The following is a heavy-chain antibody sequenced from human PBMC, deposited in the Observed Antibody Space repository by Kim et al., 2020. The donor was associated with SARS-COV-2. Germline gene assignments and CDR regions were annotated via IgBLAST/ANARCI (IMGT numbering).Heavy chain of an antibody. V-gene: IGHV1-46*01. Sequence: ASVKVSCKASGYTFTSYYMHWVRQAPGQGLEWMGIINPSGGSTSYAQKFQGRVTMTRDTSTSTVYMELSSLRSEDTAVYYCARDLNDSSGYYEGHYYYYGMDVWGQGTTVTVSS. J-gene: IGHJ6*02. CDR2: INPSGGST. CDR1: GYTFTSYY. D-gene: IGHD3-22*01. CDR3: ARDLNDSSGYYEGHYYYYGMDV.